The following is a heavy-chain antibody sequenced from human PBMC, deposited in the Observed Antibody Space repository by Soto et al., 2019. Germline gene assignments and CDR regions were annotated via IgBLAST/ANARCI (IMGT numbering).Heavy chain of an antibody. CDR2: IIPIFGTA. CDR3: ASPPPHYYYYGMDV. Sequence: QVQLVQSGAEVKKPGSSVKVSCKASGGTFSSYAISWVRQAPGQGLEWMGGIIPIFGTANYAQKFKGRVTITADESTSTAYRELSSLRSEDTPVYYCASPPPHYYYYGMDVWGQGTTVTVSS. CDR1: GGTFSSYA. V-gene: IGHV1-69*12. J-gene: IGHJ6*02.